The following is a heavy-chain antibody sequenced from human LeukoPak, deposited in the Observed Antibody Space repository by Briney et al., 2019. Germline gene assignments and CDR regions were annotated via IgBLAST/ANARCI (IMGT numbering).Heavy chain of an antibody. CDR2: VYYSGST. CDR1: GGSISNYY. Sequence: SETLSLTCTVSGGSISNYYWSWIRQPPGKGLEWIGYVYYSGSTNYNPSPKSRVTISVDTSKNQFSLKLSSVTAADTAVYYCVRRGNSGLASWFDPWGQGTLVTVSS. D-gene: IGHD4-23*01. J-gene: IGHJ5*02. V-gene: IGHV4-59*08. CDR3: VRRGNSGLASWFDP.